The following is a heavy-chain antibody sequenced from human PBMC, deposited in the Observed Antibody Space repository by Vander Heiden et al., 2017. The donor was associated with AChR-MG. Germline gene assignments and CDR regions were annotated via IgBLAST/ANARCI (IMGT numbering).Heavy chain of an antibody. J-gene: IGHJ3*01. CDR1: RFTFHTFW. Sequence: EAQLVASRGGLVQPGGSMRLSCAAPRFTFHTFWLRRVRPAPGKGLEWVANTNQDGSGKHYVDSVKGRFTISRDNAKNSLSLEMNSLGVEDTAVYYGFRNGGAFDFWCLGAMVTVS. V-gene: IGHV3-7*01. CDR3: FRNGGAFDF. CDR2: TNQDGSGK.